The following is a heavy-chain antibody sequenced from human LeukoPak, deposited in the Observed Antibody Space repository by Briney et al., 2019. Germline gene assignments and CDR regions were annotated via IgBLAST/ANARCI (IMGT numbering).Heavy chain of an antibody. V-gene: IGHV3-15*01. CDR2: IKSKTDGGTT. D-gene: IGHD3-3*01. CDR1: GFTFSNAW. J-gene: IGHJ6*04. CDR3: TTENPSGYYYGMDV. Sequence: PGGSLRLSCAASGFTFSNAWMSWVRQAPGKGLEWDGRIKSKTDGGTTDYAVPVKGRFTISRDDSKNTLYLQMNSLKTEDTAVYYCTTENPSGYYYGMDVWGKGTTVTVSS.